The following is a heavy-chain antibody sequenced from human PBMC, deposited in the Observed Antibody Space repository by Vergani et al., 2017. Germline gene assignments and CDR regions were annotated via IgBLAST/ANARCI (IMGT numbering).Heavy chain of an antibody. CDR2: ISGSGGST. Sequence: VQLVESGGGVVQPGGSLRLSCAASGFTFSSYAMSWVRQAPGKGLEWVSAISGSGGSTYYADSVKGRFTISRDNSKNTLYLQMNSLRAEDTAVYYCARDANPTWIQLWLYSFDYWGQGTLVTVSS. CDR3: ARDANPTWIQLWLYSFDY. D-gene: IGHD5-18*01. J-gene: IGHJ4*02. V-gene: IGHV3-23*04. CDR1: GFTFSSYA.